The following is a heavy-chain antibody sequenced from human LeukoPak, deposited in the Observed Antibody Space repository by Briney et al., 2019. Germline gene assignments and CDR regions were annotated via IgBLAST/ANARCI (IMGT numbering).Heavy chain of an antibody. D-gene: IGHD6-13*01. CDR1: GFTLGDHY. V-gene: IGHV3-72*01. CDR2: SRHKAKKYST. Sequence: GGSLRLSCAASGFTLGDHYMDWVRQAPGKGLEWVGRSRHKAKKYSTEYAASVKGRFTISGDDSKNSLYLQMNSLKTEDTALYYCTRVIAAAANALDIWGQGTMVTVSS. J-gene: IGHJ3*02. CDR3: TRVIAAAANALDI.